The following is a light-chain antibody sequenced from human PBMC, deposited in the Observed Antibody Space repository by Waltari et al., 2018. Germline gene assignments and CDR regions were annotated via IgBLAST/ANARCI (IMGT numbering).Light chain of an antibody. V-gene: IGKV3-11*01. Sequence: EIVLTQSPATLSLPPGESPTLPCRASQSVSSYLAWYQQKPGQAPRLLIYDASNRATGIPARFSGSGSGTDFTLTISSLEPEDFAVYYCQQRSNWPPWTFGQGTKVEIK. J-gene: IGKJ1*01. CDR2: DAS. CDR3: QQRSNWPPWT. CDR1: QSVSSY.